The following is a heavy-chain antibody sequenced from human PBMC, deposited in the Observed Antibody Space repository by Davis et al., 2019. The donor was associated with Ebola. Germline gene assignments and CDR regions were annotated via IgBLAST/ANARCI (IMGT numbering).Heavy chain of an antibody. CDR2: TYYDRSKHYK. Sequence: HSQTLSLTCAIFGDSVSSTRGAWNWIRQSPSRGLEWLGRTYYDRSKHYKDYAVSVKSRITINLDTSKNQFSLHLNSVTPEDTAVYYCARGWLRSAFDYWGQGTLVTVSS. J-gene: IGHJ4*02. CDR1: GDSVSSTRGA. CDR3: ARGWLRSAFDY. D-gene: IGHD5-12*01. V-gene: IGHV6-1*01.